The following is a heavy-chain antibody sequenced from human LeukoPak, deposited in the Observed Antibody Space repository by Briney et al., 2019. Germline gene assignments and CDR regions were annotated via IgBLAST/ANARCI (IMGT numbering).Heavy chain of an antibody. CDR2: IKQEGTET. CDR1: GFPLNKYW. Sequence: GGSLRLSCAASGFPLNKYWMSWVSQASGKGLEWVANIKQEGTETNYVDSVKGRFTISRDNAKKSLFLQMNGLRAEDTAVYYCARDRDVCCGGRNGMDVWGQGTTVTVSS. V-gene: IGHV3-7*01. CDR3: ARDRDVCCGGRNGMDV. J-gene: IGHJ6*02. D-gene: IGHD2-15*01.